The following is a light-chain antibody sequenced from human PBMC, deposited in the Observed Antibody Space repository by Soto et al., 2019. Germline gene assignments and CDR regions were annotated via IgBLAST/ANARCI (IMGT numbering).Light chain of an antibody. V-gene: IGKV3-11*01. Sequence: EIVLTQSPATLSLSPGERATLSCRASQSISNHLAWYQQKPGQAPRLLIYDASKRATGVPARFSGSGSATEFTLSISSLQSEDVAVYYCQQYGDWPPETFGQGTKLEI. CDR2: DAS. CDR1: QSISNH. CDR3: QQYGDWPPET. J-gene: IGKJ2*01.